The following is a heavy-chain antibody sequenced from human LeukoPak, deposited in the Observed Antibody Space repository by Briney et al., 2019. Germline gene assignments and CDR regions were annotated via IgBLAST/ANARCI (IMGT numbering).Heavy chain of an antibody. CDR3: ATKDIVVVVAARAFDI. CDR1: GFTFSSYA. V-gene: IGHV3-23*01. D-gene: IGHD2-15*01. CDR2: ISGSGGST. J-gene: IGHJ3*02. Sequence: GGSLRLSCAASGFTFSSYAMSWVRQAPGKGLEWVSAISGSGGSTYYADSVKGRFTISRDNSRNTLYLQMNSLRAEDTAVYYCATKDIVVVVAARAFDIWGQGTMVTVSS.